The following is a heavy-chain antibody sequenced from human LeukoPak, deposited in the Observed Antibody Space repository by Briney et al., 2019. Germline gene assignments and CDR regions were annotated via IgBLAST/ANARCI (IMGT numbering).Heavy chain of an antibody. J-gene: IGHJ3*02. D-gene: IGHD2-21*01. CDR2: INPSGGST. CDR1: GYTFTSYA. Sequence: GASVKVSCKASGYTFTSYAIHWVRQAPGQGLEWMGIINPSGGSTSYAQKFQGRVTMTRDTSTSTVYMELRSLRSDDTAVYYCARDFGPPQKNDRILWWGTVDAFDIWGQGTMVTVSS. CDR3: ARDFGPPQKNDRILWWGTVDAFDI. V-gene: IGHV1-46*01.